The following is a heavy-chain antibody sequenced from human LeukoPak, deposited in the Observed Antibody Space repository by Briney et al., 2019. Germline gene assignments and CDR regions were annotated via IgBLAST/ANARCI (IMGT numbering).Heavy chain of an antibody. D-gene: IGHD6-19*01. Sequence: GASVKVSCKVSGYTLTELSMHWVRQAPGKGLEWMGGFDPEDGETIYAQKFQGRVTMTEDTSTDTAYMELSSLRSEDTAVYYCATEIAVAGTRPFDPWGQGTLVTVSS. CDR3: ATEIAVAGTRPFDP. V-gene: IGHV1-24*01. CDR1: GYTLTELS. CDR2: FDPEDGET. J-gene: IGHJ5*02.